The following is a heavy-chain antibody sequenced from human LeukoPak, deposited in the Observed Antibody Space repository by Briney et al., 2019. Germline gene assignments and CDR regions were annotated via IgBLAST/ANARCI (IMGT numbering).Heavy chain of an antibody. V-gene: IGHV3-23*01. D-gene: IGHD2-15*01. J-gene: IGHJ4*02. CDR3: APRVVGSAPFDY. CDR2: ISGSTGRT. Sequence: GGSLRLSCAASGFTFDDYGMSWVRQAPGKGLEWVSGISGSTGRTYYADSVKGRFTISRDNSKNTLYLQMNNLRAEDTAVYYCAPRVVGSAPFDYWGQGTLVTVSS. CDR1: GFTFDDYG.